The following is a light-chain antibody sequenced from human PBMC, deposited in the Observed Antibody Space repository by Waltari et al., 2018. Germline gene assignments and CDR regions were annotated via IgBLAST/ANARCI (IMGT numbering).Light chain of an antibody. V-gene: IGLV2-23*01. CDR1: SRDVWCHAFNL. CDR3: CSYAGSDTWV. CDR2: EGN. J-gene: IGLJ3*02. Sequence: QSALTQPASVPGSPGQSITISCPGTSRDVWCHAFNLVPWYQQHPGKAPKLMIYEGNKRPSGVSSRFSGSKSGNTASLTISGLQAEDEADYYCCSYAGSDTWVFGGGTKLTVL.